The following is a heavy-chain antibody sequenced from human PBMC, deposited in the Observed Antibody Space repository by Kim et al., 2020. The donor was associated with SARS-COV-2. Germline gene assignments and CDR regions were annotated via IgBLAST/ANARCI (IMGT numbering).Heavy chain of an antibody. J-gene: IGHJ5*02. Sequence: GGSLRLSCAASGFTFSDYYMSWIRQAPGKGLEWVSYISSSSSYTNYADSVKGRFTISRDNAKNSLYLQMNSLRAEDTAVYYCARDQGSSTSRHSWFDPWGQGTLVTVSS. D-gene: IGHD2-2*01. CDR2: ISSSSSYT. CDR3: ARDQGSSTSRHSWFDP. CDR1: GFTFSDYY. V-gene: IGHV3-11*06.